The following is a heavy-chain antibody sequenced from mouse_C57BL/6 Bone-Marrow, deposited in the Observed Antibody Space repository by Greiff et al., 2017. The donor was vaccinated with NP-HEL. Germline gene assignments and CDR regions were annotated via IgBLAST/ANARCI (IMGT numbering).Heavy chain of an antibody. CDR2: ISSGSSTI. V-gene: IGHV5-17*01. CDR1: GFTFSDYG. D-gene: IGHD2-1*01. CDR3: ARGGYGNYVGFYWYFDV. J-gene: IGHJ1*03. Sequence: EVQRVESGGGLVKPGGSLKLSCAASGFTFSDYGMHWVRQAPEKGLEWVAYISSGSSTIYYADTVKGRFTISRDNAKNTLFLQMTSLRSEDTAMYYCARGGYGNYVGFYWYFDVWGTGTTVTVSS.